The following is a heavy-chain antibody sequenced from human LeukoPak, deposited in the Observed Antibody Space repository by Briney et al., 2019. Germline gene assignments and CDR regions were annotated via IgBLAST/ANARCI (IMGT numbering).Heavy chain of an antibody. D-gene: IGHD2-2*01. Sequence: ASVKVSCKASGYTFTSYYMHWVRQAPGQGLEWMGIINPSGGSTSYAQKFQGRVTMTRDMSTSTVYMELSSLRSEDTAVYYCARGGTRKLLSLTYLDYWGQGTLVTVSS. V-gene: IGHV1-46*01. CDR1: GYTFTSYY. J-gene: IGHJ4*02. CDR2: INPSGGST. CDR3: ARGGTRKLLSLTYLDY.